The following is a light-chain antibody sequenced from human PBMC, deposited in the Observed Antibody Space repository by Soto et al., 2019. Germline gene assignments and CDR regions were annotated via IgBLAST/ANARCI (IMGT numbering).Light chain of an antibody. Sequence: QSVLTQPASVSGSPGQSITISCAGTRDDIGAYDYVSWYQQHPGNAPKLLVYEVTNRPSGVSDRFSGSKSGNTASLTISGLQAEDEADYYCNSYKNSSAVVFGGEAKVTVL. V-gene: IGLV2-14*01. CDR2: EVT. CDR3: NSYKNSSAVV. CDR1: RDDIGAYDY. J-gene: IGLJ2*01.